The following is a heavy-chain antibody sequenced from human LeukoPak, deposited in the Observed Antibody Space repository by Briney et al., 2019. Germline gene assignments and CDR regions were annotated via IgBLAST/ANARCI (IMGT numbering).Heavy chain of an antibody. CDR1: GFTFSSYG. CDR2: ISYDGSNK. CDR3: HVVAAAHHAFDI. D-gene: IGHD2-15*01. Sequence: GGSLRLSCAASGFTFSSYGMHWVRQARGKGVEWVAVISYDGSNKYYADSVKGRFTISRDNSKNTLYLQMNSLRAEDTSVYYCHVVAAAHHAFDIWGQGTMVTVSS. J-gene: IGHJ3*02. V-gene: IGHV3-30*03.